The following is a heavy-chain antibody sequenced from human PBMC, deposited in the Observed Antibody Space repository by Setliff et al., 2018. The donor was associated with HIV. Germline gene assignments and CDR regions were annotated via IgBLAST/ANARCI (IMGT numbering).Heavy chain of an antibody. CDR2: ISGYNGHT. J-gene: IGHJ4*02. CDR3: ARGGPFEFESSGYAEC. CDR1: GYTVSSFA. Sequence: GASVTVSCKASGYTVSSFAMSWVRQAPGPGLEWVAWISGYNGHTNDAQRFQGRVTVTTDTSTSTAYMEWRSRRSDDTAVYFCARGGPFEFESSGYAECWGQGTPVTVSS. V-gene: IGHV1-18*01. D-gene: IGHD3-22*01.